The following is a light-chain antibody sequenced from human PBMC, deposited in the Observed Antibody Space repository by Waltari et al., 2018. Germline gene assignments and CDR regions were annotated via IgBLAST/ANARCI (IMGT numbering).Light chain of an antibody. J-gene: IGLJ1*01. V-gene: IGLV10-54*04. CDR3: SAWDSDLRGYV. CDR2: RNN. Sequence: QAGLTQPPSVSKGLRQTATLSRTGNSNHVGNHGAAWLQQHQGQPPKLLSYRNNNRPSRISDRFSASRSGNTASLTITGLQPEDEADYYCSAWDSDLRGYVFGTGTKVTVL. CDR1: SNHVGNHG.